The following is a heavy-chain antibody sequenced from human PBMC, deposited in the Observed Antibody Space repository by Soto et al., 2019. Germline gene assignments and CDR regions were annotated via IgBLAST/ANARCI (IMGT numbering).Heavy chain of an antibody. CDR2: MYYTGST. V-gene: IGHV4-30-4*01. J-gene: IGHJ4*02. CDR3: ARGGGLFDSSGYYSYYFDY. Sequence: QVQLQESGPGLVKPSQTLSLTCTVSGGSISSGDYYWSWIRQPPGKGLEWIGYMYYTGSTYYNSSRKSRVTISVDTSKNQFSLRLGSVTAADTAVYSCARGGGLFDSSGYYSYYFDYWGQGTLVTVSS. CDR1: GGSISSGDYY. D-gene: IGHD3-22*01.